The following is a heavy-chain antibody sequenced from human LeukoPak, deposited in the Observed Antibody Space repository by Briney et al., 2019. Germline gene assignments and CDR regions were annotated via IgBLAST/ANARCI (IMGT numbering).Heavy chain of an antibody. CDR1: GFTLNSYI. D-gene: IGHD3-16*01. V-gene: IGHV3-30*04. Sequence: PGGSLRLSCEASGFTLNSYIMHWVRQAPGKGLEWVALISFDGRDKQYADSVKGRFTISKDNSENTLYLQMNSLSGDDTSMYFCARAYGGLIDYWGQGTLVTVSS. J-gene: IGHJ4*02. CDR2: ISFDGRDK. CDR3: ARAYGGLIDY.